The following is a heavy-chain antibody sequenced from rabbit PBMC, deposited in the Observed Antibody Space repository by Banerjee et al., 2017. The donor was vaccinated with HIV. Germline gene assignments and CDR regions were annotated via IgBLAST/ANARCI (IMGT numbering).Heavy chain of an antibody. Sequence: QSLEESGGDLVKPGASLTLTCKASGFDLSSGYDMNWVRQAPGKGLEWIGCIYTGDGATAYASWAKGRFTITRSTSLNTVTLQMTSLTAADMATYFCARDGSGWGANFNLWGQGTLVTVS. J-gene: IGHJ4*01. CDR3: ARDGSGWGANFNL. V-gene: IGHV1S40*01. CDR1: GFDLSSGYD. CDR2: IYTGDGAT. D-gene: IGHD4-1*01.